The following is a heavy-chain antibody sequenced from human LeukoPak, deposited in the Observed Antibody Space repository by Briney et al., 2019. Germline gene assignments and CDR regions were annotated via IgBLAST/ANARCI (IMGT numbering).Heavy chain of an antibody. CDR2: ISSSSSTV. CDR3: ARAQTYYGSGSYLY. J-gene: IGHJ4*02. CDR1: GFTFSGYA. D-gene: IGHD3-10*01. V-gene: IGHV3-48*02. Sequence: GGSLRLSCAASGFTFSGYAMSWVRQAPGKGLEWVSYISSSSSTVYYADSLKGRFTISRDNAKNSLYLQMNSLRDEDTAVYYCARAQTYYGSGSYLYWGQGTLVTVSS.